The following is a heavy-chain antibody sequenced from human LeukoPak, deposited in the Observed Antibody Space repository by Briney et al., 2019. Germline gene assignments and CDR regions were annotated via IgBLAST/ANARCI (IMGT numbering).Heavy chain of an antibody. CDR2: INPSGSNT. V-gene: IGHV1-46*01. CDR3: AREESGGYFDY. CDR1: VFTFTNYY. Sequence: GASVKVSCKASVFTFTNYYMHWVRQAPGQGLEWMGLINPSGSNTNYAQKFRGRVTMTRDTSATTVYMELSSLRSEDTAVYYCAREESGGYFDYGGQGTLVTVSS. D-gene: IGHD2-8*02. J-gene: IGHJ4*02.